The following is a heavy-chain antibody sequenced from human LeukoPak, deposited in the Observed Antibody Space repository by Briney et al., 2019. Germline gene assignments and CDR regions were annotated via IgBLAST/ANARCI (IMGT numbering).Heavy chain of an antibody. J-gene: IGHJ5*02. Sequence: GASVKVSCKASGYTFTSYDINWVRQATGQGLEWMGWMNPNSGNTGYAQKFQGRVTMTRNTSISTAYMELSSLRSEDTAVYYCARKRIAAAGRGFDPWGQGTLVTVSS. V-gene: IGHV1-8*01. CDR3: ARKRIAAAGRGFDP. D-gene: IGHD6-13*01. CDR1: GYTFTSYD. CDR2: MNPNSGNT.